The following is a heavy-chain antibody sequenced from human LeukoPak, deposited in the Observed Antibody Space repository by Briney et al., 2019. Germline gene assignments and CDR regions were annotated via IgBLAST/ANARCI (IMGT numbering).Heavy chain of an antibody. CDR2: VRRNYET. J-gene: IGHJ4*02. CDR1: GFTRSGSH. D-gene: IGHD2-2*01. Sequence: GGSLRLSCAASGFTRSGSHMHWVRQAPGKALEWVGHVRRNYETAYGASVKGRFTISRDDSENTAYLHMNNLKTEDTAIYFCARQTNSCHDYWGQGTLVTVSS. V-gene: IGHV3-73*01. CDR3: ARQTNSCHDY.